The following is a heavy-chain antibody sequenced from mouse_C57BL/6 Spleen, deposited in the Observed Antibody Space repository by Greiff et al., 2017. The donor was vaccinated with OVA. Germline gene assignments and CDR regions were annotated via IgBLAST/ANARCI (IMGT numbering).Heavy chain of an antibody. Sequence: DVQLQESGPGLVKPSQSLSLTCSVTGYSITSGYYWNWIRQFPGNKLEWMGYISYDGSNNYNPSLKNRISITRDTSKNQFFLKLNSVTTEDTATYYCARETAQANYYAMDYWGQGTSVTVSS. CDR1: GYSITSGYY. V-gene: IGHV3-6*01. CDR3: ARETAQANYYAMDY. CDR2: ISYDGSN. J-gene: IGHJ4*01. D-gene: IGHD3-2*02.